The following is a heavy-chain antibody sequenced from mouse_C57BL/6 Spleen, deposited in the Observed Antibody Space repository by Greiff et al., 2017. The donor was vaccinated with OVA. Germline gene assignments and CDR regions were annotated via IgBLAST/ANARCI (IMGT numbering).Heavy chain of an antibody. CDR3: ARRCGNYPWYFDV. CDR1: GFTFSDYG. V-gene: IGHV5-17*01. D-gene: IGHD2-1*01. Sequence: EVKLVESGGGLVKPGGSLKLSCAASGFTFSDYGMHWVRQAPEKGLEWVAYISSGSSPIYYAATVKGRFTISRDNAKNTLFLQMTSLRTEDTAMDYWARRCGNYPWYFDVWGTGTTVTVSS. CDR2: ISSGSSPI. J-gene: IGHJ1*03.